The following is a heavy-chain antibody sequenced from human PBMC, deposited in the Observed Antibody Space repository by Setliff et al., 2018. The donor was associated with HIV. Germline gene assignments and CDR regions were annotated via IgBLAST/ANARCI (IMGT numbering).Heavy chain of an antibody. V-gene: IGHV4-59*01. CDR1: GLSMSYNY. CDR2: VHYSGST. CDR3: ASEKKAWSVSDSFYEY. J-gene: IGHJ4*02. D-gene: IGHD3-3*01. Sequence: PSETLSLTCTVSGLSMSYNYWTWIRQSPGKGLEWIGYVHYSGSTRYNPSLKSRVTISVDTSKKKFSLKLTSMTATDTAVYYCASEKKAWSVSDSFYEYWGQGVPGTVSS.